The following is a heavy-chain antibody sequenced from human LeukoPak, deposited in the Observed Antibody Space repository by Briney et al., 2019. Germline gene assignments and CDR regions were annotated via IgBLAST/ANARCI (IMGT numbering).Heavy chain of an antibody. Sequence: SETLSLTCTVSGGSISSSSYYWGWIRQPPGKGLEWIGSIYYSGSTYYNPSLKSRVTISVDTSKNQFSLKLSSVTAADTAVYYCARNTGYSSSWYHLGVINWFDPWGQGTLVTVSS. CDR3: ARNTGYSSSWYHLGVINWFDP. J-gene: IGHJ5*02. D-gene: IGHD6-13*01. CDR2: IYYSGST. V-gene: IGHV4-39*07. CDR1: GGSISSSSYY.